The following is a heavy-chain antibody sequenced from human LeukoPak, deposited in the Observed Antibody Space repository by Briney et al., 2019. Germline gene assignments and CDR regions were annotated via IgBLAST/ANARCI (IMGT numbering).Heavy chain of an antibody. Sequence: RASVKVSCKASGYTFTSYAMHWVRQAPGQRLEWMGWINAGNGNTKYSQKFQGRVTITRDTSASTAYMELSSLRSEDTAVYYCARARGWPRAPGVYFDYWGQGTLVTVSS. CDR1: GYTFTSYA. V-gene: IGHV1-3*01. CDR3: ARARGWPRAPGVYFDY. D-gene: IGHD6-19*01. J-gene: IGHJ4*02. CDR2: INAGNGNT.